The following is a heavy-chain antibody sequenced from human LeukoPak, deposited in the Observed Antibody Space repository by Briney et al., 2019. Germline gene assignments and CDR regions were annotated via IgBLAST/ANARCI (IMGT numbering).Heavy chain of an antibody. D-gene: IGHD3-3*01. J-gene: IGHJ5*01. CDR1: GFTFSTYA. Sequence: PGGSLRLSCAASGFTFSTYAMTWVRQAPGKGLEWVSSITSSGCGTYYADSVRGRSTISRDNSKNTLYLQMKSLRVEDTAIYYCARAPLGMGFDSWGQGTLVTVSS. CDR2: ITSSGCGT. V-gene: IGHV3-23*01. CDR3: ARAPLGMGFDS.